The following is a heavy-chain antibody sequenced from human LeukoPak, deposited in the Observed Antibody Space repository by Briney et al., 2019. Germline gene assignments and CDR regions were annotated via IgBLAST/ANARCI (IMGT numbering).Heavy chain of an antibody. J-gene: IGHJ4*02. CDR3: ARDGRPSVYGGLDN. V-gene: IGHV3-11*04. D-gene: IGHD4/OR15-4a*01. CDR2: IGVSGTPI. CDR1: GFTFSDHY. Sequence: GRSLRLSCIASGFTFSDHYMSWIPQAPGKGLEWVSYIGVSGTPIYYADSVKGRFTVSRDNAKNSLFLQMDSLRAEDTAVYYCARDGRPSVYGGLDNWGQGALVTVSS.